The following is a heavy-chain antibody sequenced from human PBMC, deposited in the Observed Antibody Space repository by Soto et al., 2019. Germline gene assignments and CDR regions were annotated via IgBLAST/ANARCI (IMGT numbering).Heavy chain of an antibody. J-gene: IGHJ6*02. CDR3: ARHPLVMVRGVRNYGMDV. Sequence: SETLSLTCTVSGGSISSISYYWGWIRQPPGKGLEWIGSIYYSGSTYYNPSLKSRVTISVDTSKNQFSLKLSSVTAADTAVYYCARHPLVMVRGVRNYGMDVWGQGTTVTVS. CDR1: GGSISSISYY. V-gene: IGHV4-39*01. CDR2: IYYSGST. D-gene: IGHD3-10*01.